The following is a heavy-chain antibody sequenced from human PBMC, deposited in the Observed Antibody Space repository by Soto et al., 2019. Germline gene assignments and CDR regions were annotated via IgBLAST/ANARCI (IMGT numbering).Heavy chain of an antibody. V-gene: IGHV3-53*01. Sequence: GGSLRLSCVASGFTVSSNYMSWVRQAPGKGLEWVSVIYSGGSTYYADSVKGRFTISRDNSKNTLYLQMNSLRAEDTAVYYCARDQISSSGYYYYYGMDVWGQGTTVTVSS. D-gene: IGHD3-22*01. CDR1: GFTVSSNY. CDR3: ARDQISSSGYYYYYGMDV. J-gene: IGHJ6*02. CDR2: IYSGGST.